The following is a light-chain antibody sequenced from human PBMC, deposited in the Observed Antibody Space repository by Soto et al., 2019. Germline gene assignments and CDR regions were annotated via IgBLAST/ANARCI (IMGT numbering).Light chain of an antibody. V-gene: IGKV1-33*01. J-gene: IGKJ2*01. Sequence: DIQMTQSPSSLSASVGDRVSITCQASQDISNYLNWYQQKPGKAPKLLIYDASNLETGAPSRFSGSGSGTDFTFTISSLQPEDIATYYCQQYDNLFYTFGQGTKLEIK. CDR2: DAS. CDR3: QQYDNLFYT. CDR1: QDISNY.